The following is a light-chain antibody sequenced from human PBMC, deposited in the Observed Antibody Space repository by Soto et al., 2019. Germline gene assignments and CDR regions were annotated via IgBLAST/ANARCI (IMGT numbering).Light chain of an antibody. J-gene: IGLJ2*01. CDR3: TSFAGNFNVV. CDR1: SSDIGGYNY. CDR2: EVT. V-gene: IGLV2-8*01. Sequence: QSALTQPPSASGSPGQSVTISCTGTSSDIGGYNYVSWYQQPPGKAPKLMIYEVTKRPSGVPDRFSGSKSGNTASLTVSWLQAEDEADYYCTSFAGNFNVVFGGGTKLTVL.